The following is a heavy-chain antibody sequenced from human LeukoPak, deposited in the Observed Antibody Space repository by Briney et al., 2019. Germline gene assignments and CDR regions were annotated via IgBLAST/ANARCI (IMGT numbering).Heavy chain of an antibody. J-gene: IGHJ4*02. V-gene: IGHV3-48*01. Sequence: GGSLRLSCAASGFTFSSYSMNWVRQAPGKGLEWVSYISSSSSTIYYVDSVKGRFTISRDNAKNSLYLQMNSLRAEDTAVYYCARVLTAFDYWGQGTLVTVSS. CDR1: GFTFSSYS. CDR3: ARVLTAFDY. D-gene: IGHD1-14*01. CDR2: ISSSSSTI.